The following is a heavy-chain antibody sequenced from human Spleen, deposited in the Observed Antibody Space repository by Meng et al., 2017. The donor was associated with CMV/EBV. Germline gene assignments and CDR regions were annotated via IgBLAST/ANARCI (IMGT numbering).Heavy chain of an antibody. D-gene: IGHD3-3*01. CDR1: GGSVSTSDYY. CDR2: ISYRGGT. J-gene: IGHJ5*02. V-gene: IGHV4-61*08. CDR3: ARSYDFWNSWFDP. Sequence: SETLSLTCTVSGGSVSTSDYYWSWIRQPPGKGLEWIGFISYRGGTNYNPSLESRVTMSLDTSKNQFSLKLSSVSAADTAVYYCARSYDFWNSWFDPWGQGTLVTVSS.